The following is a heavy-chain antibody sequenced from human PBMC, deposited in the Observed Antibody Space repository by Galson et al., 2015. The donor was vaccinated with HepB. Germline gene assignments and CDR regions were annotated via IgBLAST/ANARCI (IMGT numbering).Heavy chain of an antibody. CDR3: ARRTRQLVFS. V-gene: IGHV3-66*02. J-gene: IGHJ4*02. D-gene: IGHD6-6*01. CDR2: IYSGGST. Sequence: SLSLSCAASGFTVSSNYMSWVRQAPGKGLEWVSVIYSGGSTYYADSVKGRFTISRDNSKNTLYLQMNSLRAEDTAVYYCARRTRQLVFSWGQGTLVTVSS. CDR1: GFTVSSNY.